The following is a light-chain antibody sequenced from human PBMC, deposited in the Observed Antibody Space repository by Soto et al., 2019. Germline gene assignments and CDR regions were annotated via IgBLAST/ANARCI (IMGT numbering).Light chain of an antibody. CDR3: QQYGSSPPLT. V-gene: IGKV3-20*01. J-gene: IGKJ4*01. CDR1: QSVSSSY. CDR2: GAS. Sequence: EIVLTQSPGTLSLSPGERATLSCRASQSVSSSYLAWYQQRPGQAPRLLIDGASSRATGIPDSFSGSGPGTDFTLTISRLEPEDFAVYYCQQYGSSPPLTFGGGTKVEI.